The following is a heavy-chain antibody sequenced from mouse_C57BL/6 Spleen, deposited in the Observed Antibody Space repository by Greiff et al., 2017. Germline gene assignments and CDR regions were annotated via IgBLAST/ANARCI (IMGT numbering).Heavy chain of an antibody. J-gene: IGHJ2*01. D-gene: IGHD3-3*01. CDR2: ISSGGSYT. Sequence: EVNVVESGGDLVKPGGSLKLSCAASGFTFSSYGMSWVRQTPDKRLEWVATISSGGSYTYYPDSVKGRFTISRDNAKNTLYLQMSSLKSEDTAMYYCARQGGTGLYYFDYWGQGTTLTVSS. CDR1: GFTFSSYG. CDR3: ARQGGTGLYYFDY. V-gene: IGHV5-6*01.